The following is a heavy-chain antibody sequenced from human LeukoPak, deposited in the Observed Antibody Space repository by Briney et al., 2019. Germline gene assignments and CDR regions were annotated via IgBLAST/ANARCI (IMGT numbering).Heavy chain of an antibody. J-gene: IGHJ5*02. V-gene: IGHV1-2*02. D-gene: IGHD5-24*01. Sequence: ASVKVSCKASGGTFSSYAISWVRQAPGQGLEWMGWINPSSGGTIYAQKFQDRVTMTRDTSITTVYMELSRLTSDDTAVYYCARDEKSRDGYNFWFDPWGQGTLVTVSS. CDR3: ARDEKSRDGYNFWFDP. CDR2: INPSSGGT. CDR1: GGTFSSYA.